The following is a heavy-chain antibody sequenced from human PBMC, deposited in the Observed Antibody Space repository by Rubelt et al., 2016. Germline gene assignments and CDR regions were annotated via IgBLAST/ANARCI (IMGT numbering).Heavy chain of an antibody. CDR1: GDSISSSSHY. V-gene: IGHV4-39*01. J-gene: IGHJ5*02. CDR2: ISYSGST. Sequence: QLQLQESGPGLVKPSETLSLTCTISGDSISSSSHYWGWIRQPPGKGLEWIGTISYSGSTFYNPSLKSRVPISEDTSNNQFSLRRTAVSAADTAVYYCARQASLSSGYYPWGQGTLVTGAS. CDR3: ARQASLSSGYYP. D-gene: IGHD6-19*01.